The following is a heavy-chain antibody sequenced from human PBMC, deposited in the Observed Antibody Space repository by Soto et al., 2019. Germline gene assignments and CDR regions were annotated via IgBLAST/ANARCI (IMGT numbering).Heavy chain of an antibody. CDR2: INPDSGAT. Sequence: HEHLVQSGAEVKRPGASLKVSCKASGYSFTGYYIHWVRQAPGQGLEWMGWINPDSGATNYAQNFQGSITLTSDTPISTASMYLTSLTTDDTAVYYCARGDYGTGGYPFPYFDYWGQGTLVIVSS. CDR1: GYSFTGYY. CDR3: ARGDYGTGGYPFPYFDY. J-gene: IGHJ4*02. V-gene: IGHV1-2*02. D-gene: IGHD2-8*02.